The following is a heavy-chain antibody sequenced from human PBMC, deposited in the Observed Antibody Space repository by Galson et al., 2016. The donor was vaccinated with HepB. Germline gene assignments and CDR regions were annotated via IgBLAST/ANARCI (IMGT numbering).Heavy chain of an antibody. CDR3: ARGCRGGSCVDY. CDR1: GFTLSSSD. V-gene: IGHV3-21*01. CDR2: ISIRSTYI. Sequence: SLRLSCAASGFTLSSSDMSWVRQAPGKGLEWVSSISIRSTYIYYADSVRGRFTISRDNAKNSLYLQMNSLRAEDTAVYYCARGCRGGSCVDYWGQGTLVTVSS. D-gene: IGHD2-15*01. J-gene: IGHJ4*02.